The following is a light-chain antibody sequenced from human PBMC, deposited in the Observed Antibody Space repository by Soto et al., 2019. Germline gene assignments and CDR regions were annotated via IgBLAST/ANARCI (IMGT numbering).Light chain of an antibody. CDR2: EVT. Sequence: QSALTQPPSASGSPGQSVTISCTGTSSDVGGYNYVSWHQQHPGKAPKLMIYEVTKRPSGVPDRFSGSKSGNTASLTVSGLQAEDEADYYCSSYAGSRYVFGTGTKVTVL. J-gene: IGLJ1*01. CDR3: SSYAGSRYV. V-gene: IGLV2-8*01. CDR1: SSDVGGYNY.